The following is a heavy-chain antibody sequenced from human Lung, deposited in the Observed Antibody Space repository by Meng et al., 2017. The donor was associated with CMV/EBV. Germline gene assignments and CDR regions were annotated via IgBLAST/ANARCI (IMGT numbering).Heavy chain of an antibody. J-gene: IGHJ6*02. CDR2: IIPILGIA. CDR1: GGTFSSYT. Sequence: SXXVSXKTSGGTFSSYTISWVRQAPGQGLEWMGRIIPILGIASYSQKFQGRVTITADKSTSTAYMELSSLRSEDTAVYYCAKWGWGALYGGMDVWGQGATGTVSS. V-gene: IGHV1-69*02. D-gene: IGHD3-16*01. CDR3: AKWGWGALYGGMDV.